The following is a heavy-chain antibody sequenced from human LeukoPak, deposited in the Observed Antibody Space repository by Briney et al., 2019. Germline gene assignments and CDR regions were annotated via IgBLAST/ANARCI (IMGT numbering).Heavy chain of an antibody. CDR2: IIPIFGTA. CDR1: GGTFSSYA. CDR3: ARYLAAGANLDY. Sequence: SVKVSCKASGGTFSSYAISWVRQAPGQGLEWMGGIIPIFGTANYAQKFQGRVTITADESTSTAYMELSSLRSEDTAVYYCARYLAAGANLDYWGQGTLVTVSS. J-gene: IGHJ4*02. V-gene: IGHV1-69*13. D-gene: IGHD1-26*01.